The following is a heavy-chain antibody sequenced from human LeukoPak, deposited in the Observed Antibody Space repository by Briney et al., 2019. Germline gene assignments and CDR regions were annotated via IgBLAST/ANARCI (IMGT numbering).Heavy chain of an antibody. CDR3: ARGPPRNYYDSSGYYSYAFDI. J-gene: IGHJ3*02. CDR2: IYYSGST. V-gene: IGHV4-30-4*01. D-gene: IGHD3-22*01. Sequence: SETLSLTCTVSGGSISSGDYYWSWIRQPPGKGLEWIGYIYYSGSTYYNPSLKSRVTISVDTSKNQFSLKLSSVTAADTAVYYCARGPPRNYYDSSGYYSYAFDIWGQGTMVTVSS. CDR1: GGSISSGDYY.